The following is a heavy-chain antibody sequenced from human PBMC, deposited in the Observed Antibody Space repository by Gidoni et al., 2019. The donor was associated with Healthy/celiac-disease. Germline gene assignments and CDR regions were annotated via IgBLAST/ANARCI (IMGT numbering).Heavy chain of an antibody. Sequence: QVQLQRWGAGLLKPSDTLSLTCAVYSGSFSGYYWSWIRQPPGKGLVWIGEINHSGSTNYNPSLKSRVTIAVDTSKNQFSLKLSSVTAADTAVYYCARGYSSGWYLSIWKYYFDYWGQGTLVTVSS. V-gene: IGHV4-34*01. CDR2: INHSGST. CDR3: ARGYSSGWYLSIWKYYFDY. J-gene: IGHJ4*02. CDR1: SGSFSGYY. D-gene: IGHD6-19*01.